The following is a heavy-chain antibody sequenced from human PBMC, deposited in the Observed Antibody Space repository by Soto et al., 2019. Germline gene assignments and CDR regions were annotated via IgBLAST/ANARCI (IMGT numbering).Heavy chain of an antibody. V-gene: IGHV4-31*03. J-gene: IGHJ6*03. CDR2: IYYSGST. CDR3: AREGDYGDYNYYMDV. CDR1: GGSISSGGYY. Sequence: SETLSLTCTVSGGSISSGGYYWSWIRQHPGKGLEWIGYIYYSGSTYYNPSLKSRVTISVDTSKNQFSLKLSSVTAADTAVYYCAREGDYGDYNYYMDVWGKGTTVTVSS. D-gene: IGHD4-17*01.